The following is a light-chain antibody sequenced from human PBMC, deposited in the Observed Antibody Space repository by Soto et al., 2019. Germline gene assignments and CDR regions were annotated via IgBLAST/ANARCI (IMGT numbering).Light chain of an antibody. CDR3: SSFTSSATEV. CDR2: EVT. CDR1: SSDVGLYNR. V-gene: IGLV2-18*02. J-gene: IGLJ2*01. Sequence: QSALTQPPSVSGSPGQSVTISCTGTSSDVGLYNRVSWYQQPPGTAPKLIIYEVTNRPSAVPDRFSGSKSGNTASLTISGLQAEDDADYYCSSFTSSATEVFGGGTKLTVL.